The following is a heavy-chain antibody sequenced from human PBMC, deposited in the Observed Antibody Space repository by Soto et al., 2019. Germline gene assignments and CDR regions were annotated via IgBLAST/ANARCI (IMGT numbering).Heavy chain of an antibody. Sequence: EVQLVESGGGLVQPGGSLRLSCAASGFTFSSYWMHWVRQAPGKGLVWVSRMNSDGRSTSYADSVKGRFTISRDNAKNTLYLQMNRLRAEDTAVYYCVRTSLVVAAATREDYWGQRTLVTVSS. CDR3: VRTSLVVAAATREDY. CDR1: GFTFSSYW. CDR2: MNSDGRST. J-gene: IGHJ4*02. V-gene: IGHV3-74*01. D-gene: IGHD2-15*01.